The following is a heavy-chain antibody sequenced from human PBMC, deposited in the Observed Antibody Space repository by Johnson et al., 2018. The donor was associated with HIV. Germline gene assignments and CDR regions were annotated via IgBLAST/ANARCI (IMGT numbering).Heavy chain of an antibody. D-gene: IGHD5-12*01. Sequence: QMLLVESGGGVVQPGRSLRLSCAASGVTFSSHAMHWVRQAPGKGLDWVTVISYDGSNKYYADSVKGRFTISRDNSKNTLYLQMNSMRAEDTAVYYCARVQVAMATIGYAFDIWGQGTMVTVSS. V-gene: IGHV3-30-3*01. CDR2: ISYDGSNK. CDR3: ARVQVAMATIGYAFDI. J-gene: IGHJ3*02. CDR1: GVTFSSHA.